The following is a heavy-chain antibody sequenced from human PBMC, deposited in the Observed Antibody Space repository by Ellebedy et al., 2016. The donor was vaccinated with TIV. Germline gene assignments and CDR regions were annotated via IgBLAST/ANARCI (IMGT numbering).Heavy chain of an antibody. CDR2: MNPNNGNT. D-gene: IGHD6-6*01. Sequence: ASVKVSCXASGYTFSSYDINWVRQATGKGLEWMGWMNPNNGNTGYAQKFQGRVTMTRNTSISTAYMELSSLRSEDTAVYYCARGRHSSSSRTAPANYYYYYMDVWGKGTTVTVSS. CDR3: ARGRHSSSSRTAPANYYYYYMDV. J-gene: IGHJ6*03. CDR1: GYTFSSYD. V-gene: IGHV1-8*01.